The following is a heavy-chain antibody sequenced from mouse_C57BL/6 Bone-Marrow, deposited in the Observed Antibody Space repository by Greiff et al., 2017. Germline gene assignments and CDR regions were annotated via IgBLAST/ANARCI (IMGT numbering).Heavy chain of an antibody. V-gene: IGHV15-2*01. J-gene: IGHJ2*01. D-gene: IGHD3-2*02. Sequence: QVQLQQSGSELRSPGSSVKLSCKDFDSEVFPIAYLSWVRQKPGHGFEWIGGILTSIGRTIYGEKFEGKATLDADTLSNIAYLELNSLTSEDAAIDYCARGPPYSSGYLGYWGQGTTPTVSS. CDR3: ARGPPYSSGYLGY. CDR1: DSEVFPIAY. CDR2: ILTSIGRT.